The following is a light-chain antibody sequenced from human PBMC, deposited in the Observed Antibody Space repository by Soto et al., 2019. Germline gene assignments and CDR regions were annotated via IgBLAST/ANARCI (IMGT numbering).Light chain of an antibody. V-gene: IGLV2-14*01. CDR2: EVT. CDR3: SSYTTTYTVV. J-gene: IGLJ2*01. Sequence: QSALTQPASVSGSPGQSITISCTGTSSDVGGYHYVSWYQQHPGKAPKLMIYEVTNRPTGVSNRSSASKSGNTASLTISGLQAEDEAHYYCSSYTTTYTVVFGGGTKLTVL. CDR1: SSDVGGYHY.